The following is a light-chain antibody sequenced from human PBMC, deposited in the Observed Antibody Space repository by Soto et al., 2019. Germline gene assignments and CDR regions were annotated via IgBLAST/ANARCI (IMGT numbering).Light chain of an antibody. J-gene: IGKJ4*01. CDR3: RQLIHWALS. V-gene: IGKV3-11*01. CDR2: DSS. CDR1: QSVSSS. Sequence: EVVLTQSPATLSLSPGERATLSCRASQSVSSSLAWYQQRSGQAPRLLIYDSSNRATGIPARFSDSGSGTDVALSIRRLEPEDFAVYYCRQLIHWALSFVGGTKVE.